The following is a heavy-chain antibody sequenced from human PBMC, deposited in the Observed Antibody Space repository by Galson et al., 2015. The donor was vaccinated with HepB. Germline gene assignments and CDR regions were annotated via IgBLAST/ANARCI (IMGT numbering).Heavy chain of an antibody. Sequence: SVKVSCKVSGYTLTELSMHWVRQAPGKGLEWMGGFDPEDGETIYAQKFQGRVTMTEDTSTDTAYMELSSLRSEDTAVYYCASLPNPTGWFDPWGQGTLVTVSS. D-gene: IGHD1-14*01. CDR1: GYTLTELS. CDR2: FDPEDGET. CDR3: ASLPNPTGWFDP. J-gene: IGHJ5*02. V-gene: IGHV1-24*01.